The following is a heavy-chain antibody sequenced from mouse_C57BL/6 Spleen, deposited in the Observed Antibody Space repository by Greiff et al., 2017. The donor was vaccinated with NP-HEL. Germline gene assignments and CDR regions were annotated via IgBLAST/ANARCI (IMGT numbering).Heavy chain of an antibody. CDR2: INPSNGGT. CDR3: ARWAGSSYFDY. J-gene: IGHJ2*01. Sequence: QVQLQQPGTELVKPGASVKLSCKASGYTFTSYWMPWVKPRPGQGLAWIGNINPSNGGTNYNEKFKSKATMTVDKSSSTAYMQLSSLTSEDSAVYYCARWAGSSYFDYWGQGTTLTVSS. V-gene: IGHV1-53*01. D-gene: IGHD1-1*01. CDR1: GYTFTSYW.